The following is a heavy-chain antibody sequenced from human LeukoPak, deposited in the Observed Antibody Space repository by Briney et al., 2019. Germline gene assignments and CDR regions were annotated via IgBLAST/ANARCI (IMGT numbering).Heavy chain of an antibody. V-gene: IGHV4-38-2*02. CDR3: AREDYGDYRLGY. D-gene: IGHD4-17*01. Sequence: SETLSLTCTVSGYSISSGYYWGWIRQPPGKGLEWIGSIYHSGSTYYNPSLKSRVTMSVDTSKNQFSLKLSSVTAADTAVYYCAREDYGDYRLGYWGQGTLVTVSS. CDR1: GYSISSGYY. CDR2: IYHSGST. J-gene: IGHJ4*02.